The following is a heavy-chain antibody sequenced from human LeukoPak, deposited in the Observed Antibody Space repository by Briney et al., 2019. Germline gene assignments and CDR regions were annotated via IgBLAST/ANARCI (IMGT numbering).Heavy chain of an antibody. CDR2: IYSGGST. V-gene: IGHV3-53*01. Sequence: GGSLRLSCAASGFTVSSNYMSWVRQAPGKGLEWVSVIYSGGSTYYADSVTGRFTISRDNSKNTLYLQMNSLRAEDTAVYYCARGDFWSGYSFAGGQGTLVTVSS. CDR3: ARGDFWSGYSFA. D-gene: IGHD3-3*01. CDR1: GFTVSSNY. J-gene: IGHJ4*02.